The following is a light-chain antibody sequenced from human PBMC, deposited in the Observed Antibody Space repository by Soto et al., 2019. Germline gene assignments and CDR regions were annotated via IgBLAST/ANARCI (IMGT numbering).Light chain of an antibody. CDR3: QQYGSSPPWT. J-gene: IGKJ1*01. CDR2: DAS. CDR1: QSVSSSY. V-gene: IGKV3D-20*01. Sequence: TQSPSTLSASIGDRVTITCRASQSVSSSYVAWYQQKPGLAPRLLIYDASSRATGIPDRFSGSGSGTDFTLTISRLEPEDFAVYYCQQYGSSPPWTFGQGTKVEIK.